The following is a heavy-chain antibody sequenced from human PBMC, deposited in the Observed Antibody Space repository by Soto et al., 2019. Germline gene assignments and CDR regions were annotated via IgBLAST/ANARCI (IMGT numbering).Heavy chain of an antibody. CDR2: IYYSGST. Sequence: QVQLQESGPGLVKPSETLSLTCTVSGGSISSYYWSWIRQPPGKGLEWIGYIYYSGSTNYNPSLKSRLTISVDTSKNQFSLKLSSVTAADTAVYYCAKYGDYGGIDYWGQGTLVTVSS. V-gene: IGHV4-59*01. CDR3: AKYGDYGGIDY. D-gene: IGHD4-17*01. CDR1: GGSISSYY. J-gene: IGHJ4*02.